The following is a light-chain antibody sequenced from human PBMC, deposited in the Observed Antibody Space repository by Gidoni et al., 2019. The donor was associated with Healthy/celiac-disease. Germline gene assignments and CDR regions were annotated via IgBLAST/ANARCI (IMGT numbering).Light chain of an antibody. J-gene: IGKJ4*01. Sequence: DTVMTQSPLSLPVTPGEPASISCRSIQSLLHSNGYNYLDWNLQKPGQSPQLLIYLGSNRASGVPDRFSGSGSGTDFTLKISRVEAEDVGVYYCMQALQTPRTFGGGTKVEIK. CDR3: MQALQTPRT. CDR1: QSLLHSNGYNY. CDR2: LGS. V-gene: IGKV2-28*01.